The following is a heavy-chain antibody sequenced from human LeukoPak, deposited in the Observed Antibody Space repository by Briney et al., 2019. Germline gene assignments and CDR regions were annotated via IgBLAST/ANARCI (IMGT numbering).Heavy chain of an antibody. J-gene: IGHJ4*02. Sequence: SETLSLTCAVSGYSISSGYYWGWIRQPPGKGLGWIGSIYHSGSTYYNPSLKSRVTISVDTSKNQFSLKLSSVTAADTAVYYCARGDYGDPIYFDYWGQGTLVTVSS. D-gene: IGHD4-17*01. V-gene: IGHV4-38-2*01. CDR2: IYHSGST. CDR1: GYSISSGYY. CDR3: ARGDYGDPIYFDY.